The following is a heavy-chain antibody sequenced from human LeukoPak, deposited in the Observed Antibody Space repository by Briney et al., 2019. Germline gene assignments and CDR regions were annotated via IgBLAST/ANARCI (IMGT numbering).Heavy chain of an antibody. CDR2: IRSVAYRGTT. J-gene: IGHJ6*02. CDR1: GFTLGDHA. CDR3: SRGPIQLWVHNGMDV. D-gene: IGHD5-18*01. V-gene: IGHV3-49*04. Sequence: GGSLRLSCRTSGFTLGDHAMSWVRQAPGKGLEWVGFIRSVAYRGTTEYAASVKGRFTISRDDSKGVVHLQMNALKSKDTAVYYCSRGPIQLWVHNGMDVWGQGTTVTVSS.